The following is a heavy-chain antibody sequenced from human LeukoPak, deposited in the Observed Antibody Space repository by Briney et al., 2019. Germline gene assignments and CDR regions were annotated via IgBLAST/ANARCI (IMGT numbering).Heavy chain of an antibody. V-gene: IGHV4-38-2*02. D-gene: IGHD3-10*01. CDR3: ARRKRLWFGESAPYFDY. CDR1: GYSISSGYY. Sequence: SETLSLTCTVSGYSISSGYYWGWIRQPPGKGLEWIGSIYHSGSTNYNPSLKSRVTISVDTSKNQFSLKLSSVTAADTAVYYCARRKRLWFGESAPYFDYWGQGTLVTVSS. CDR2: IYHSGST. J-gene: IGHJ4*02.